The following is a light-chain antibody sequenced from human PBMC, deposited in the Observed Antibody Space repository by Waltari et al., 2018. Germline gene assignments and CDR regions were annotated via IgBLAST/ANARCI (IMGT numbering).Light chain of an antibody. CDR1: NICPKT. CDR2: SDT. CDR3: QVWDGSTDHYV. J-gene: IGLJ1*01. V-gene: IGLV3-21*04. Sequence: SYVLTQPPSLSVALGKTARIPCGGNNICPKTVHWYQHKPGQAPVLLIYSDTDRPSAIPERFTGSKSGTTATLTISTVEAGDEADYYCQVWDGSTDHYVFGSGTKVTV.